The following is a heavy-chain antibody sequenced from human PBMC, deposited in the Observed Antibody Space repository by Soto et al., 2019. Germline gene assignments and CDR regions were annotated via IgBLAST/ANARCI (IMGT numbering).Heavy chain of an antibody. V-gene: IGHV2-26*04. CDR1: GFSLSNAGLG. D-gene: IGHD6-13*01. CDR3: ASTYSTSWYWFDP. Sequence: QVTVKESGPVLVKPTETLMLTCTVSGFSLSNAGLGVSWIRQPPGKALEWLAHFFSNDEKSSSTSLKSRPTISKDTSKSQVVLIMTNMDPVDTATYYCASTYSTSWYWFDPWGQGTLVTVSS. CDR2: FFSNDEK. J-gene: IGHJ5*02.